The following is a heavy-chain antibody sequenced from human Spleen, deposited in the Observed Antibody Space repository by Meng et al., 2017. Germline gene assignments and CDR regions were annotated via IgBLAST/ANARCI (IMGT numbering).Heavy chain of an antibody. CDR1: GFTFSTSA. Sequence: GESLKISCEASGFTFSTSAMSWVRQAPGKGLEWVAAISASGGTTYYADSVRGRFTVSRDNSKNTLSLQMTRLRVEDTALYYCATDISISYWSWIFDYWGQGTLVTVSS. CDR2: ISASGGTT. J-gene: IGHJ4*02. CDR3: ATDISISYWSWIFDY. V-gene: IGHV3-23*01. D-gene: IGHD2/OR15-2a*01.